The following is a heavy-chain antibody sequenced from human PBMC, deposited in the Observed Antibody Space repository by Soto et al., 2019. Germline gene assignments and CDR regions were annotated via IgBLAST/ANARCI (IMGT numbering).Heavy chain of an antibody. Sequence: PSETLSLTCSVYGGSFSGYYWSWIRQPPGKGLEWIGEINHSGSTNYNPSLKSRVTISVDTSKNQFSLKLSSVTAADTAVYYCARYGSGRSTYYYYYGMDVWGQGTTVTAP. CDR1: GGSFSGYY. V-gene: IGHV4-34*01. J-gene: IGHJ6*02. CDR2: INHSGST. D-gene: IGHD3-10*01. CDR3: ARYGSGRSTYYYYYGMDV.